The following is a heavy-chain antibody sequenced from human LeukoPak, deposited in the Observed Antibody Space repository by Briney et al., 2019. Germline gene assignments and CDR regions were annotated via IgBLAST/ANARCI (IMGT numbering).Heavy chain of an antibody. CDR1: GFTFSSYA. CDR2: ISYDGSNK. J-gene: IGHJ3*01. V-gene: IGHV3-30-3*01. Sequence: PAGSLILSCAASGFTFSSYAMHWVRQAPGKGLEWVAIISYDGSNKYYADSVKGLFTISRDNSKNTLYLQMNSLRAEDTAVYYCASSGGSYFVPWGQGTIVTVSS. CDR3: ASSGGSYFVP. D-gene: IGHD1-26*01.